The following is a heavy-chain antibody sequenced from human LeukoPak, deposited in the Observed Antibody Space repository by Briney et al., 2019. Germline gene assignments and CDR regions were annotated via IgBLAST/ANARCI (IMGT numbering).Heavy chain of an antibody. CDR3: AREGTYGGNGFGFDY. D-gene: IGHD4-23*01. Sequence: SETLSLTCAVYGGSFSGYYWSWIRQPPGKGLEWTGEINHSGSTNYNPSLKSRVTISVDTSKNQFSLKLSSVTAADTAVYYCAREGTYGGNGFGFDYWGQGTLVTVSS. CDR2: INHSGST. V-gene: IGHV4-34*01. J-gene: IGHJ4*02. CDR1: GGSFSGYY.